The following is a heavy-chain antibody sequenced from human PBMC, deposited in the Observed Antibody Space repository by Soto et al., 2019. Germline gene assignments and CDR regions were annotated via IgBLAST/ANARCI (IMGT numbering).Heavy chain of an antibody. V-gene: IGHV4-34*01. CDR3: ARGRAFDS. CDR2: INHSGST. J-gene: IGHJ4*02. CDR1: GGSFSGYY. Sequence: SETLSLTCAVYGGSFSGYYWSWIRQPPGKGLEWIGEINHSGSTNYNPSLKSRVTISVDTSKNQFSLKLSSVTAADTAVYYCARGRAFDSWGQGTLVTVSS.